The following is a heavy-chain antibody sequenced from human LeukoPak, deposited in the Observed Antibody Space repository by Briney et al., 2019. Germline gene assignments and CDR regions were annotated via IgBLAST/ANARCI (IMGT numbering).Heavy chain of an antibody. CDR2: IKQDGSEK. CDR3: ARDGELGSPADAFDI. J-gene: IGHJ3*02. D-gene: IGHD1-26*01. V-gene: IGHV3-7*01. CDR1: GFTFSSYG. Sequence: PGGSLRLSCAASGFTFSSYGMHWVRQAPGKGLEWVANIKQDGSEKYYVDSVKGRFTISRDNAKRSLYLQMNSLRAEDTAVYYCARDGELGSPADAFDIWGQGTMVTVSS.